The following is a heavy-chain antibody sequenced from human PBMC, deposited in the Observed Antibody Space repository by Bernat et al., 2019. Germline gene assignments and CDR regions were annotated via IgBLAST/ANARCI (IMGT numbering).Heavy chain of an antibody. V-gene: IGHV3-30-3*01. CDR2: ISYDGSNK. CDR1: GFTFSSYA. J-gene: IGHJ4*02. CDR3: ARDLGRVFDY. Sequence: QVQLVESGGGVVQPGRSLRLSCAASGFTFSSYAMHWVRQAPGKGLEWVAVISYDGSNKYYADSVKGRFTISRDNSKNTLYLQMSSLRAEDTAVYYCARDLGRVFDYWGQGTLVTVSS.